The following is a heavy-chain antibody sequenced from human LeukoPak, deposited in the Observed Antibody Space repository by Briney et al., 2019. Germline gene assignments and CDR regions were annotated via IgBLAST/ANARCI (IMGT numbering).Heavy chain of an antibody. CDR2: IGTAGDT. Sequence: GGSLRLSCAASGFTFSSYDMHWVRQPTGKGLEWVSAIGTAGDTYYSHSVKGRFTISRENAKNSLYLHMNSLSAGDTAVHFCARGHMLTGYYNFAWFDPWGQGTLVTISS. CDR3: ARGHMLTGYYNFAWFDP. D-gene: IGHD3-9*01. J-gene: IGHJ5*02. V-gene: IGHV3-13*01. CDR1: GFTFSSYD.